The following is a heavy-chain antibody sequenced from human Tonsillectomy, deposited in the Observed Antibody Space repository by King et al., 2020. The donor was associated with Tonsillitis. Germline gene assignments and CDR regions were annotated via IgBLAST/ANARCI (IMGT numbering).Heavy chain of an antibody. D-gene: IGHD5-18*01. J-gene: IGHJ4*02. CDR1: GCTFSSYA. CDR3: AGVTVGGGYSYGSQGAFDY. Sequence: QLVESGGGVVQPGRSLRLSCAASGCTFSSYAMHWVRQAPGKGLEWVAVISYDGSNKYYADSVKGRLTISIDNSKNKLYLQMNSLRAEDTAVYYCAGVTVGGGYSYGSQGAFDYWGQGTLVTVSS. V-gene: IGHV3-30*01. CDR2: ISYDGSNK.